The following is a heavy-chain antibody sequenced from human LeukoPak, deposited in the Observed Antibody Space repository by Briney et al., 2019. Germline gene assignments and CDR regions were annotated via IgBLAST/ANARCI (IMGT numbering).Heavy chain of an antibody. D-gene: IGHD1-26*01. V-gene: IGHV3-9*01. CDR2: ICWNSGSI. J-gene: IGHJ4*02. Sequence: PGGSLRLSCAASGFTFDDYAMHWVRQAPGKGLEWVSGICWNSGSIGDADSVKGGFTIYRYNVKISLYLHMNSLRAEDTALYYCTKAPEWELSIYYFDYWGQGTLVTVSS. CDR3: TKAPEWELSIYYFDY. CDR1: GFTFDDYA.